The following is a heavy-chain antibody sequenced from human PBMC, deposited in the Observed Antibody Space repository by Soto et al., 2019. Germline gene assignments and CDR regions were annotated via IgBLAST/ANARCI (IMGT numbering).Heavy chain of an antibody. Sequence: ASVKVSCKASGNTFASHGFSWVRQAPGQGLEWMGWISGFNGQTNYALKFQGRVTLTTDTSTSTAYMELRSLRSDDTAAYFCARVDPRGVAVVRDYWGQGTLVTVSS. CDR3: ARVDPRGVAVVRDY. D-gene: IGHD3-10*01. V-gene: IGHV1-18*01. CDR2: ISGFNGQT. J-gene: IGHJ4*02. CDR1: GNTFASHG.